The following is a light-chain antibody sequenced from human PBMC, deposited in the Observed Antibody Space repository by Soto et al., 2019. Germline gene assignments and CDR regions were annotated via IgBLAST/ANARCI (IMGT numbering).Light chain of an antibody. CDR2: DAS. Sequence: EIVLTQSPATLSLSPGERATLSCWASQSVSNYFVWYQQKPGQAPRLLIYDASKGATGIPARFSGSGSGTDFTLTISSLEPEDFAVYYCQQRSIWPWTSGQGTKVDIK. J-gene: IGKJ1*01. CDR3: QQRSIWPWT. V-gene: IGKV3-11*01. CDR1: QSVSNY.